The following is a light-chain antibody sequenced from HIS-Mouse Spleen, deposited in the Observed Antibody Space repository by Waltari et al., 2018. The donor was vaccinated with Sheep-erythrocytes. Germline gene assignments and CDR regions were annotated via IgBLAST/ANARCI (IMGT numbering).Light chain of an antibody. Sequence: QSALTQPASVSGSPGQSITIPCTGTSSDVGSHNLVSWYQQHPGKAPNLMIYEGSKRPSGVSNRFSGSKSGNTASLTISGLQAEDEADYYCCSYAGSSTPWVFGGGTKLTVL. CDR1: SSDVGSHNL. CDR3: CSYAGSSTPWV. V-gene: IGLV2-23*01. J-gene: IGLJ3*02. CDR2: EGS.